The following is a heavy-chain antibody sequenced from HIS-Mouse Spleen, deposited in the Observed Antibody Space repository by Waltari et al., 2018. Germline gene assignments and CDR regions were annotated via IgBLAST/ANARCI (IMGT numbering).Heavy chain of an antibody. J-gene: IGHJ2*01. V-gene: IGHV4-39*07. Sequence: QLQLQESGPGLVKPSETLSLTCTVSGGSISSSSYYWGWIRQPPGKGLEWIGSIDYSGRPSYNPSLKSRVTISVDTSKNQFSLKLSSVTAADTAVYYCAREIPYSSSWYDWYFDLWGRGTLVTVSS. CDR2: IDYSGRP. D-gene: IGHD6-13*01. CDR1: GGSISSSSYY. CDR3: AREIPYSSSWYDWYFDL.